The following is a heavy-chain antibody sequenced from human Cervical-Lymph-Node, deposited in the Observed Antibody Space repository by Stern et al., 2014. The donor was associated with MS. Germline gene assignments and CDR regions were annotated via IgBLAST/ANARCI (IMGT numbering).Heavy chain of an antibody. J-gene: IGHJ4*02. D-gene: IGHD3-9*01. CDR1: GYTFTSYG. V-gene: IGHV1-18*04. CDR3: ARSWIDIFRTRGFDY. Sequence: QVQLVESGAEVKKPGASVKVSCKASGYTFTSYGISWVRQAPGQGLEWMGWISAYNGNTNYAQKLQGRVTMTTDTSTITAYMELRSLRSDDTAVYYCARSWIDIFRTRGFDYWGQGTLVTVSS. CDR2: ISAYNGNT.